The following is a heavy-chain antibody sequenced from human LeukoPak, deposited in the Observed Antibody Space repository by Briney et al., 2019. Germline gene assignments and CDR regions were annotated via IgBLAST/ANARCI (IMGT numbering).Heavy chain of an antibody. CDR3: AREHRIGAAASDY. Sequence: PSETLSLTCTVSGGSISSGGYYWSWIRQHPGKGLEWIGYIYYSGSTYYNPSLKSRVTISVDTSKNQFSLKLSSVTAADTAVYYCAREHRIGAAASDYWGQGTLVTVSS. CDR1: GGSISSGGYY. V-gene: IGHV4-31*03. J-gene: IGHJ4*02. D-gene: IGHD3-16*01. CDR2: IYYSGST.